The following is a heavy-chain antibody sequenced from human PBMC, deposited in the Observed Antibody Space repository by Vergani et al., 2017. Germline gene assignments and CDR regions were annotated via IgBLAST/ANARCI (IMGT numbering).Heavy chain of an antibody. J-gene: IGHJ6*03. CDR2: ISWKSGSI. CDR1: GFTFSSYS. V-gene: IGHV3-21*01. CDR3: ARDQVPAAIRLNVGNYMDV. D-gene: IGHD2-2*02. Sequence: EVQLVESGGGLVKPGGSLRLSCAASGFTFSSYSMNWVRQAPGKGLEWVSGISWKSGSIGYADSVKGRFTISRDNAKNTLYLQMSSLRAEDTAVYYCARDQVPAAIRLNVGNYMDVWGKGTTVIVSS.